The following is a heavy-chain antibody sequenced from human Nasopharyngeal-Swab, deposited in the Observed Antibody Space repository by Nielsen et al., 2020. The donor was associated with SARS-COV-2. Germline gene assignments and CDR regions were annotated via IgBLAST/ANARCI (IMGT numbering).Heavy chain of an antibody. V-gene: IGHV3-23*01. Sequence: GGSLRLSCAASGFTFSGYAMCWVRQAPGEGLQWLSSITGSYGTYYADPVKGRFTISRDNSKSTLFLQLNSLRAEDTAVYYCAKGKGAGVVDWFDPWGQGTLVTVSS. D-gene: IGHD1-26*01. CDR2: ITGSYGT. CDR3: AKGKGAGVVDWFDP. CDR1: GFTFSGYA. J-gene: IGHJ5*02.